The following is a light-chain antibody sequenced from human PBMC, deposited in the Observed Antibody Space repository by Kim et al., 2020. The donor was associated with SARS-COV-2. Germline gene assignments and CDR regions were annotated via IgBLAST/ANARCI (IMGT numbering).Light chain of an antibody. CDR2: KAS. CDR3: QQYIIYPIT. CDR1: QSISGW. Sequence: DIQMTQSPSTLSASVGDRVTITCRASQSISGWLAWYQQKPGKAPNLLIYKASILESGVSSRFSGSESRTEFTLTISSLQPDDFATYYCQQYIIYPITFGQGTRLEIK. J-gene: IGKJ5*01. V-gene: IGKV1-5*03.